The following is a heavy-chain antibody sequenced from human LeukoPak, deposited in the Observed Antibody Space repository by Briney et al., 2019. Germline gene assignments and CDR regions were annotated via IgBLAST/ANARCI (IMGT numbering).Heavy chain of an antibody. V-gene: IGHV3-7*01. CDR1: GFTFSSYW. CDR3: ARVSSSSWWALDY. Sequence: GGSLRLSCAASGFTFSSYWMSWVRQAPGKGLEWVANIKQDGSAKNYGDSVKGRFTISRDNAKNTLYLQMNSLRAEDTAVYYCARVSSSSWWALDYWGQGTLVTVSS. D-gene: IGHD6-13*01. CDR2: IKQDGSAK. J-gene: IGHJ4*02.